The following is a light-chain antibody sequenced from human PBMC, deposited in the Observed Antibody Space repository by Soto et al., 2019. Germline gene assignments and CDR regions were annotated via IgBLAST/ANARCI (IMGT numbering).Light chain of an antibody. CDR1: QSVLYSSNNKNY. V-gene: IGKV4-1*01. J-gene: IGKJ4*01. CDR3: QQYYSTPT. Sequence: DIVMTQSPDSLAVSLGERATINCKSSQSVLYSSNNKNYLAWYQQKPGQPPKLLIYWASTRESGVPDRFSGSASGTDFTLTISSLQAEDVAVYYCQQYYSTPTFGGGTKVEIQ. CDR2: WAS.